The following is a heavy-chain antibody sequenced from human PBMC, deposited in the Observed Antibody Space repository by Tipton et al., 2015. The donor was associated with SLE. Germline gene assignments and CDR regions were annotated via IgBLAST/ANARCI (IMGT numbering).Heavy chain of an antibody. CDR2: IDRRGNT. Sequence: TLSLTCTVSGGSISTYYWNWIRQSPGKVMEWIGEIDRRGNTRYNPSLNSRVVISIDTSRNQFSLKLKSVTAADTAIYYCARLREATGLFSKRGWLDSWGQGDMVTVSS. J-gene: IGHJ5*01. CDR1: GGSISTYY. CDR3: ARLREATGLFSKRGWLDS. D-gene: IGHD5-12*01. V-gene: IGHV4-34*01.